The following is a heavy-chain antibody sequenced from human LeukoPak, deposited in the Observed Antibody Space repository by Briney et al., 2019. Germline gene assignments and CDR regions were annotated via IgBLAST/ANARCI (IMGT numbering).Heavy chain of an antibody. Sequence: PGGSLRLSCAASGFTFSSYGMHWVHQAPGKGLEWVAVIWYDGSNKYYADSVKGRFTISRDNSKNTLYLQMNSLRAEDTAVYYCARSLSITGTKTVDYWGQGTLVTVSS. CDR3: ARSLSITGTKTVDY. V-gene: IGHV3-33*01. J-gene: IGHJ4*02. CDR2: IWYDGSNK. CDR1: GFTFSSYG. D-gene: IGHD1-7*01.